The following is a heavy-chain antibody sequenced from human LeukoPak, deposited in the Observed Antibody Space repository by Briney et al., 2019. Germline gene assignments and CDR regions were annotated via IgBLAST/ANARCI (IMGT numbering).Heavy chain of an antibody. CDR2: IKQDGSEK. CDR1: GFTFSGFW. CDR3: ASGIAAAGTQH. V-gene: IGHV3-7*03. Sequence: GGSLRLSCAVSGFTFSGFWMSWVRQAPGKGLEWVANIKQDGSEKYYVDSVKGRFIISRDNAKNSLYLQMNSLRAEDTAVYYCASGIAAAGTQHWGQGTLVTVSS. J-gene: IGHJ1*01. D-gene: IGHD6-13*01.